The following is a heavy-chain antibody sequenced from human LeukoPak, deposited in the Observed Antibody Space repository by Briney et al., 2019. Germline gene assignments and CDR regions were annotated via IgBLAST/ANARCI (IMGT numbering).Heavy chain of an antibody. CDR1: GGSFSGYY. CDR3: ARRRGIIGTHRTRYFDL. Sequence: SSETLSLTCAVYGGSFSGYYWRWIRPPPGKGLAWIGEINHSGSTNYNPPPTRRVTISVDTSTNQFSLKRSSVTAADTAVYYFARRRGIIGTHRTRYFDLWGRGTLVTVSS. CDR2: INHSGST. D-gene: IGHD1-20*01. J-gene: IGHJ2*01. V-gene: IGHV4-34*01.